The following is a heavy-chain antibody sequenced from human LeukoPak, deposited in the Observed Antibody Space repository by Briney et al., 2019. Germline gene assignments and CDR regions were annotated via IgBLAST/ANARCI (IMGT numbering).Heavy chain of an antibody. Sequence: GASVKVSCKASGGTFSSYAISWVRQAPGQRLEWMGGVIPIFGTANYAQKFQGRVTITADKSTSTAYMELSSLRSEDTAVYYCAGTLTGYCSSTSCIGAFDIWGQGTMVTVSS. J-gene: IGHJ3*02. CDR2: VIPIFGTA. D-gene: IGHD2-2*01. CDR1: GGTFSSYA. V-gene: IGHV1-69*06. CDR3: AGTLTGYCSSTSCIGAFDI.